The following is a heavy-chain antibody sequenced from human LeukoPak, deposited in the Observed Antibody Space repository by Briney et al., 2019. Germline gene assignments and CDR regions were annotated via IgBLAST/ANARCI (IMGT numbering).Heavy chain of an antibody. V-gene: IGHV3-7*03. CDR2: IKGDGSDK. J-gene: IGHJ4*02. Sequence: GGSLRLSCAASGFTFSSSWMTWVRQAPGKGLEWLANIKGDGSDKNYVDSVKGRFTISRDNAKNSLFLQMNSLRAEDTAIYYCAKQDTSMDYFDYWGRGTLVSVSS. CDR3: AKQDTSMDYFDY. CDR1: GFTFSSSW. D-gene: IGHD5-18*01.